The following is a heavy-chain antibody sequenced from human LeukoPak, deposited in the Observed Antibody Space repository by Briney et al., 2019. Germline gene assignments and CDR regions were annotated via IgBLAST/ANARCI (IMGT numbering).Heavy chain of an antibody. CDR2: IWYDGSNK. Sequence: GGSLRLSCAASGFTFSNFVMTWVRQAPGKGLEWVAVIWYDGSNKYYADSVKGRFTISRDNSKNTLYLQMNSLRAEDTAVYYCARESSGWSPFDYWGQGTLVTVSS. CDR3: ARESSGWSPFDY. J-gene: IGHJ4*02. CDR1: GFTFSNFV. V-gene: IGHV3-33*08. D-gene: IGHD6-19*01.